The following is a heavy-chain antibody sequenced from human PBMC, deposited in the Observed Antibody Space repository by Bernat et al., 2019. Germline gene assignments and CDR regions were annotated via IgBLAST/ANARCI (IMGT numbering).Heavy chain of an antibody. CDR3: TTEIVVGATAFDY. J-gene: IGHJ4*02. CDR1: GFTFSNAW. Sequence: EVQLVESGGGLVKPGGSLRLSCAASGFTFSNAWMSWVRQAPGKGLEWVGRIKSKTDGGTTDYAAPVKGRFTFSRDDSKNTLYLQMNSLKTEDTAVYYCTTEIVVGATAFDYWGQGTLVTVSS. V-gene: IGHV3-15*01. D-gene: IGHD1-26*01. CDR2: IKSKTDGGTT.